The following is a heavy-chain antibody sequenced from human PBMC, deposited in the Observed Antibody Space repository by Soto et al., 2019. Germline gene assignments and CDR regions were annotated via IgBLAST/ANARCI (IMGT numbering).Heavy chain of an antibody. J-gene: IGHJ6*02. V-gene: IGHV1-18*04. CDR1: GYTFTSYG. CDR2: ISAYNGNT. CDR3: ASHDGSGSYYYGMDV. Sequence: ASVKVSCKASGYTFTSYGISWVRQAPGQGLEWMGWISAYNGNTNHAQKLQGRVTMTTDTSTSTAYMELRSLRSDDTAVYYCASHDGSGSYYYGMDVWGQGTTVTVSS. D-gene: IGHD3-10*01.